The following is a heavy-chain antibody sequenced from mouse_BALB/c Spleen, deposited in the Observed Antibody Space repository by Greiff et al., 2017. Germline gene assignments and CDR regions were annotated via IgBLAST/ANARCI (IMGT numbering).Heavy chain of an antibody. V-gene: IGHV1-63*02. CDR2: IYPGGGYT. Sequence: VQLQQSGAELVRPGTSVKISCKASGYTFTNYWLGWVKQRPGHGLEWIGDIYPGGGYTNYNEKFKGKATLTADTSSSTAYMQLSSLTSEDSAVYFCARYGYLCYAMDYWGQGTSVTVSS. CDR1: GYTFTNYW. J-gene: IGHJ4*01. D-gene: IGHD2-2*01. CDR3: ARYGYLCYAMDY.